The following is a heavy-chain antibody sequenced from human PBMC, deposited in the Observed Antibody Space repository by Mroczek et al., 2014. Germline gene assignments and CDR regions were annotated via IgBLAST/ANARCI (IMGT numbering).Heavy chain of an antibody. J-gene: IGHJ3*02. CDR3: ARTRGSSGYLKVDDAFDI. CDR1: GGSISSGSYY. D-gene: IGHD3-22*01. Sequence: QVQLVQSGPGLVKPSQTLSLTCTVSGGSISSGSYYWSWIRQPAGKGLEWIGRIYTSGSTNYNPSLKSRVTISVDTSKNQFSLKLSSVTAADMAVYYCARTRGSSGYLKVDDAFDIWGQGTMVTVSS. CDR2: IYTSGST. V-gene: IGHV4-61*02.